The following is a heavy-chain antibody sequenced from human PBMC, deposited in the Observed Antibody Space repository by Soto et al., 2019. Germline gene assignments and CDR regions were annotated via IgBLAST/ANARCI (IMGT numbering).Heavy chain of an antibody. D-gene: IGHD3-3*01. V-gene: IGHV4-61*01. CDR3: ASVRVWSGYSPFDY. Sequence: QVQLQESGPGLVKPSETLSLTCTVSGGSVSSGSYYWSWIRQPPGKGLEWIGYIYYSGSTNYNPSLKSRVTISVDTSKNQFSLKLSSVTAADTAVYYCASVRVWSGYSPFDYWGQGTLVTVSS. CDR2: IYYSGST. CDR1: GGSVSSGSYY. J-gene: IGHJ4*02.